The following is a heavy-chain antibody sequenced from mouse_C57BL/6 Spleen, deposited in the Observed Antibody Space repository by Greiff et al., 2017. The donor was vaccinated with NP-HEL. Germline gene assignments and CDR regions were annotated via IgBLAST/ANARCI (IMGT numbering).Heavy chain of an antibody. CDR1: GFTFSSYA. CDR2: ISDGGSYT. V-gene: IGHV5-4*03. J-gene: IGHJ3*01. Sequence: EVKLMESGGGLVKPGGSLKLSCAASGFTFSSYAMSWVRQTPEKRLEWVATISDGGSYTYYPDNVKGRFTISRDNAKNNLYLQMSHLKSEDTAMYYCARGRGGFAYWGQGTLVTVSA. CDR3: ARGRGGFAY.